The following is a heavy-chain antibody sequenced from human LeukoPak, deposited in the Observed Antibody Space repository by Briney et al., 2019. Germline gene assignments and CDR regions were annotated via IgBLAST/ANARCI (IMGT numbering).Heavy chain of an antibody. D-gene: IGHD3-10*01. J-gene: IGHJ4*02. CDR1: GFTFSSYS. Sequence: GGSLRLSCAASGFTFSSYSMNWVRQAPGKGLEWVSSISSSSYIYYADSVKGRFTISRDNAKNSLYLQMNSLRAEDTAVYYCAKDLRTGRITMVRGATGIGYWGQGTLVTVSS. CDR2: ISSSSYI. CDR3: AKDLRTGRITMVRGATGIGY. V-gene: IGHV3-21*01.